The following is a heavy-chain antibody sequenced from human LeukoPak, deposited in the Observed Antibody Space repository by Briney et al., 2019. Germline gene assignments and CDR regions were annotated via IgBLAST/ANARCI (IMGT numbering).Heavy chain of an antibody. J-gene: IGHJ4*02. CDR3: ARAGYGDYEDY. D-gene: IGHD4-17*01. Sequence: GASVKVSCKASGYTFTSYDINWVRQATGQGLEWMGWMNPNSGNTGYAQKLQGRVTMTTDTSTSTAYMELRSLRSDDTAVYYCARAGYGDYEDYWGQGTLVTVSS. CDR2: MNPNSGNT. CDR1: GYTFTSYD. V-gene: IGHV1-8*01.